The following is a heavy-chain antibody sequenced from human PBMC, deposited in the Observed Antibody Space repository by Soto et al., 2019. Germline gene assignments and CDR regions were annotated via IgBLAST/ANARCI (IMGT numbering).Heavy chain of an antibody. CDR2: IKEDGSEK. CDR3: VRSGWNPPDY. V-gene: IGHV3-7*01. J-gene: IGHJ4*02. CDR1: GFTFNRHW. Sequence: EVQLVESGGGLVQPGGSLRLSCAVSGFTFNRHWMSWVRQTPGKGLEWVASIKEDGSEKSYVDSVKGRFTISRDNAKNSLFLQMNGLRVEDTAVYDCVRSGWNPPDYWGQGTLVTVSS. D-gene: IGHD1-1*01.